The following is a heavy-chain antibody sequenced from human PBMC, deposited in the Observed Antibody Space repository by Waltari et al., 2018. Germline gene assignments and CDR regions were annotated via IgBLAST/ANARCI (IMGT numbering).Heavy chain of an antibody. CDR1: GYTFTSYA. V-gene: IGHV1-3*03. CDR2: INAGTGNT. D-gene: IGHD1-1*01. CDR3: ARGAAKPEHYYYYYMDV. Sequence: QVQLVQSGAEVKKPGASVKVSCKASGYTFTSYAMHWVRQAPGQRLEWMGWINAGTGNTKYSQEFQGRVTITRDTSASTAYMELSSLRSEDMAVYYCARGAAKPEHYYYYYMDVWGKGTTVTVSS. J-gene: IGHJ6*03.